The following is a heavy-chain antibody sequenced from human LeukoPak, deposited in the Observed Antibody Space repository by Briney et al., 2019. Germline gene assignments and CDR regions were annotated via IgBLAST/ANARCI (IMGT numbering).Heavy chain of an antibody. J-gene: IGHJ3*02. V-gene: IGHV3-11*01. Sequence: PGGSLRLSCAASGFTFSDYYMSWLRQAPGKGLEWVSYISSSGSTIYYADSVKGRFTISRDNAKNSLYLQMNSLRAEDTAVYYCARDSRYSSSWYGYAFDIWGQGTMVTVSS. CDR3: ARDSRYSSSWYGYAFDI. CDR2: ISSSGSTI. D-gene: IGHD6-13*01. CDR1: GFTFSDYY.